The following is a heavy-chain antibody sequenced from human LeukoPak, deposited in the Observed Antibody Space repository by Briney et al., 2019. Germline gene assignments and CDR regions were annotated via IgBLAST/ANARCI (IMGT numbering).Heavy chain of an antibody. CDR3: AKDQGQQGMDV. D-gene: IGHD6-13*01. J-gene: IGHJ6*04. V-gene: IGHV3-48*01. CDR1: GFTFSSYS. CDR2: ISSRSSTI. Sequence: GGSLRLSCAASGFTFSSYSMHCVRQAPGKGLEWVSYISSRSSTIYYADSVKGRFTISRDNAKNSLYLQMNSPRAEDTAVYYCAKDQGQQGMDVWGKGTTVTVSS.